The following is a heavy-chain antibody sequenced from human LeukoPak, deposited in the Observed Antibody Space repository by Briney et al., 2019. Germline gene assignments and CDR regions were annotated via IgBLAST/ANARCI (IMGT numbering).Heavy chain of an antibody. CDR2: MNPNSGNT. Sequence: ASVKVSCKASGYTFTSYDINWVRQATGQGLEWMGWMNPNSGNTGYAQKFQGRVTMTRNTSISTAYMELSSLRSEDTAVYYCARGAPVFRWFDPWGQGTLVTVSS. D-gene: IGHD2-21*01. V-gene: IGHV1-8*01. J-gene: IGHJ5*02. CDR3: ARGAPVFRWFDP. CDR1: GYTFTSYD.